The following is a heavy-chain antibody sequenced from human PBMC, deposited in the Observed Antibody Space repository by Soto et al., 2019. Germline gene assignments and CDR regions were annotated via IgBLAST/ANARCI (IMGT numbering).Heavy chain of an antibody. V-gene: IGHV4-39*01. CDR2: IYYSGST. CDR3: ARQGGIAARPDFDY. Sequence: NLSETLSLTCTVSGGSISSSIYYWGWIRQPPGKGLEWIGSIYYSGSTYYNPSLKSRVTISVDTSKNQFSLRLSSVAAADTAVYYCARQGGIAARPDFDYWGQGTLVTVSS. CDR1: GGSISSSIYY. D-gene: IGHD6-6*01. J-gene: IGHJ4*02.